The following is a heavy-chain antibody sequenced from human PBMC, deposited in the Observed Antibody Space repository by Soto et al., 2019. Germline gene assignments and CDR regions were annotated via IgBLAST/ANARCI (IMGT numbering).Heavy chain of an antibody. V-gene: IGHV4-39*01. Sequence: PSETLSLTCTVSGGSISSSSYYWGWIRQPPGKGLEWIGSIYYSGSTYYNPSLKSRVTISVDTSKNQFSLKLSSVTAADTAVYYCARHTTSSSWYPYYYYGMDVWGQGTTVTVSS. CDR3: ARHTTSSSWYPYYYYGMDV. CDR1: GGSISSSSYY. CDR2: IYYSGST. D-gene: IGHD6-13*01. J-gene: IGHJ6*02.